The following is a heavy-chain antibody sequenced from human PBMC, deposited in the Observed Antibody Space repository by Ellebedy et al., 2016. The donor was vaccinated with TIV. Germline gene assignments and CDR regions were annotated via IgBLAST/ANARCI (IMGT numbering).Heavy chain of an antibody. V-gene: IGHV5-10-1*01. Sequence: KVSCKGTGYRFTSHWISWVRQMPGKGLEWMGRIDPSDSYTHYSPSFQGHVTISVDKSINTAYLQWSSLKASDTAMYYCARNYRGSGSYYSNWFDPWGQGTLVTVSS. CDR3: ARNYRGSGSYYSNWFDP. CDR1: GYRFTSHW. D-gene: IGHD3-10*01. J-gene: IGHJ5*02. CDR2: IDPSDSYT.